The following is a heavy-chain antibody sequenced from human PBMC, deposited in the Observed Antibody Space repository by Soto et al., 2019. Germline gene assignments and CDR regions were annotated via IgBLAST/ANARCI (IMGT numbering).Heavy chain of an antibody. V-gene: IGHV4-34*01. J-gene: IGHJ5*02. CDR2: INHSGST. D-gene: IGHD3-3*01. CDR1: GGSFSDYY. CDR3: ARLEWYDFWFDP. Sequence: SETLSLTCAVYGGSFSDYYWSWIRQPPGKGLEWIGEINHSGSTNYNPSLKSRVTISVDTSKNQFSLKLSSVTAADTAVYYCARLEWYDFWFDPWGQGTLVTVSS.